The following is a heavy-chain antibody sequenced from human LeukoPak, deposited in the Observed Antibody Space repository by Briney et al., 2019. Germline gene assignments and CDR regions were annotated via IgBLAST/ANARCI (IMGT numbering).Heavy chain of an antibody. CDR3: ARDYYGATRNTFDH. CDR1: GFTFDDYA. CDR2: INWNGGST. V-gene: IGHV3-20*04. J-gene: IGHJ4*02. Sequence: PGGSLTLSCSVSGFTFDDYAMSWVRQPPGKGLEWVSGINWNGGSTDYADSMKGRFTISRDNAKNTLYLQMNSLTAEDTAFYYCARDYYGATRNTFDHWGQGTLVTVSS. D-gene: IGHD4/OR15-4a*01.